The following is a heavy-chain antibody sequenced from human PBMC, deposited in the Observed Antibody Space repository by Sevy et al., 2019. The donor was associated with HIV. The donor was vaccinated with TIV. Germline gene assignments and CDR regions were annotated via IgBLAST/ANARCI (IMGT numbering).Heavy chain of an antibody. J-gene: IGHJ4*02. CDR1: GFIFRTYA. Sequence: GGSLRLSCAASGFIFRTYAMTWVRRAPGKGLEWVSTISAGGGSVYYADSVKGRFTISRDNSNNRLYLQMNTLRAEDTAVYSCAREEITGFDYWGRGTLVTVSS. CDR3: AREEITGFDY. D-gene: IGHD3-16*01. V-gene: IGHV3-23*01. CDR2: ISAGGGSV.